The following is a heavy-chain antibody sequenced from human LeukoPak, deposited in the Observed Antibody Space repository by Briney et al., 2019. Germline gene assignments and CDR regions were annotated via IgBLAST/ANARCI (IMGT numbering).Heavy chain of an antibody. CDR3: ARRGGSGGYWYFDL. CDR1: GYSFTRNW. J-gene: IGHJ2*01. V-gene: IGHV5-10-1*01. CDR2: IDPTDSYT. D-gene: IGHD2-15*01. Sequence: PGESLKISCMGSGYSFTRNWIIWVRQMPGKGLEWMGRIDPTDSYTNYSPSFQGHVTISADKSISTAYLQWSSLRASDSAMYYCARRGGSGGYWYFDLWGRGTLVTVSS.